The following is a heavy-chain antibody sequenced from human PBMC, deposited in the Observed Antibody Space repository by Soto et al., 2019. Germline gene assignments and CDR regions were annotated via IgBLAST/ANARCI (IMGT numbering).Heavy chain of an antibody. CDR1: GFTVSGKKY. J-gene: IGHJ3*02. V-gene: IGHV3-53*01. D-gene: IGHD1-1*01. Sequence: ETLSLSCEVFGFTVSGKKYVAWVRQAPGKGLEWVSALYDLDGTYYADSVKGRFTTSSDSSRTTVYLQMNSLRPDDTAVYSCATWHLQEHAYDIWGQGTMVTVS. CDR3: ATWHLQEHAYDI. CDR2: LYDLDGT.